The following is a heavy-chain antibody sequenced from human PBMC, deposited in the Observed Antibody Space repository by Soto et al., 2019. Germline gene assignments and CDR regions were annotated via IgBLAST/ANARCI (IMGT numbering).Heavy chain of an antibody. CDR2: ISYDGSNK. V-gene: IGHV3-30-3*01. J-gene: IGHJ3*01. Sequence: GCSLRLSCAAAGFTFSTYAMHWVRQAPGKGLEWVAVISYDGSNKYYADSVKGRFIISRDSSKKTVHLQMNSLSAEDTAVYYCAREISRMTTVTLGAFDVWGQGTMVTASS. D-gene: IGHD4-17*01. CDR1: GFTFSTYA. CDR3: AREISRMTTVTLGAFDV.